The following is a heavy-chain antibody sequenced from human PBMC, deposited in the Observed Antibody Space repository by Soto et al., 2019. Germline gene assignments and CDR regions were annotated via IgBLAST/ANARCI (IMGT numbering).Heavy chain of an antibody. Sequence: ASVKVSCKASGYTFTSYAMHWVRQAPGQRLEWMGWINAGNGNTKYSQKFQGRVTITRDTSATTAYMELSSLRSEDTAVYYCARAQYTGSYFDACDVWGQGTMVTVSS. CDR2: INAGNGNT. CDR1: GYTFTSYA. V-gene: IGHV1-3*01. CDR3: ARAQYTGSYFDACDV. J-gene: IGHJ3*01. D-gene: IGHD1-26*01.